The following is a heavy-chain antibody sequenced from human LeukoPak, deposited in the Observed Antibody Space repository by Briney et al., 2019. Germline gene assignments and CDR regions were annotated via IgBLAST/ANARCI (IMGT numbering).Heavy chain of an antibody. V-gene: IGHV3-23*01. CDR1: GFTFSSYA. Sequence: GGSLRLSCAASGFTFSSYAMSWVRQAPGKGLEWVSAISGSGGSTYYADSVKGRFTISRDNSKNTLYLQVNSLRAEDTAVYYCAKDYYPHRYFDYWGQGTLVTVSS. D-gene: IGHD3-10*01. CDR3: AKDYYPHRYFDY. J-gene: IGHJ4*02. CDR2: ISGSGGST.